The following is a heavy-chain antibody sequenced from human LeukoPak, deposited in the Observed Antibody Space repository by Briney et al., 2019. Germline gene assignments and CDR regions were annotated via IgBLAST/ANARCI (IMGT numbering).Heavy chain of an antibody. D-gene: IGHD2-15*01. CDR3: ARIPGYCSGGSCYFGTYFDY. J-gene: IGHJ4*02. CDR1: GFSLSTSGMC. Sequence: SGPTLVNPTQTLTLTCTFSGFSLSTSGMCVSWIRQPPGKALEWLARIDWDDDKYYSTSLKTRLTISKDTSKNQVVLTMTNMDPVDTATYYCARIPGYCSGGSCYFGTYFDYWGQGTLVTVSS. CDR2: IDWDDDK. V-gene: IGHV2-70*11.